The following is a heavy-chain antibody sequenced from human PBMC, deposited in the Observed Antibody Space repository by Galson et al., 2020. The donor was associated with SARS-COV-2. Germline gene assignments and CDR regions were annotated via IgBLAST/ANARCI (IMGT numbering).Heavy chain of an antibody. J-gene: IGHJ4*02. CDR2: INPYNTNT. V-gene: IGHV1-18*04. CDR1: GYKVTDYS. D-gene: IGHD3-16*01. CDR3: AREGKRVNIYVYFLDY. Sequence: GESLKISCKASGYKVTDYSISWVRQAPGDGLEWIGWINPYNTNTDYAREFRGRVAMTADFATGTVYMELSGLRSDDTAIYFCAREGKRVNIYVYFLDYWGQGTLVTVSS.